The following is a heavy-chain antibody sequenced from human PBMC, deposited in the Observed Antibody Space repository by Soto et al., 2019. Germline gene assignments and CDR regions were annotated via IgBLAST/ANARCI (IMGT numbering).Heavy chain of an antibody. CDR1: GYTFTSYD. J-gene: IGHJ4*02. Sequence: QVQLVQSGAEVKKPGASVKVSCKASGYTFTSYDINWVRQATGQGLEWMGWMNPNSGNTGYAQKFQGRVTMTRNTSISTAYMELSSLRSEDTAVYDCARGDGTWPHYDFGSGIRDDNERNDYWGQGTLVTVSS. V-gene: IGHV1-8*01. CDR3: ARGDGTWPHYDFGSGIRDDNERNDY. D-gene: IGHD3-3*01. CDR2: MNPNSGNT.